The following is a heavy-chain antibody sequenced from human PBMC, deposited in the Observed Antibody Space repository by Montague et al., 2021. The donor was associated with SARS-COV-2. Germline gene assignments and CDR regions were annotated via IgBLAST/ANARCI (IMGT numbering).Heavy chain of an antibody. CDR2: ISSSGGHT. D-gene: IGHD4-23*01. CDR1: GFTFSSYA. V-gene: IGHV3-23*01. CDR3: AKDRGGNSDWYFDP. Sequence: SLSLSCSASGFTFSSYAMSWVRQAPGKGLEWVSGISSSGGHTYYADSVKGRSTISRDNSKNTLYLQMNSLGAEDTAVYYCAKDRGGNSDWYFDPWGRGTLVIGSS. J-gene: IGHJ2*01.